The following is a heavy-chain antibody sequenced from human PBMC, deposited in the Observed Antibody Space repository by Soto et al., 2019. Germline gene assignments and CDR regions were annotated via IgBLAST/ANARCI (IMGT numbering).Heavy chain of an antibody. V-gene: IGHV4-31*03. CDR2: IYYSGST. Sequence: SETLSLTCTVSGGSISSGGYYWSWIRQHPGKGLEWIGYIYYSGSTYYNPSLKSRVTISGDKSRNQFSLRLSSVTAADTAVYYCVRSYTGYDIYWGQGTLVTVSS. D-gene: IGHD5-12*01. CDR3: VRSYTGYDIY. CDR1: GGSISSGGYY. J-gene: IGHJ4*02.